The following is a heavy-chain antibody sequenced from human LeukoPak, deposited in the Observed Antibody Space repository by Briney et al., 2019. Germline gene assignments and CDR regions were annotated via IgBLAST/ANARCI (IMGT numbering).Heavy chain of an antibody. D-gene: IGHD1-26*01. J-gene: IGHJ6*02. CDR3: ARASPTTDYYYYGMDV. CDR2: IYTSGST. CDR1: GGSISSYY. V-gene: IGHV4-4*07. Sequence: PSETLSLTCTVSGGSISSYYWSWIRQPAGKGLEWIGRIYTSGSTNYNPSLKSRVTMSVDTSKNQFSLKLSSVTAADTAVYYCARASPTTDYYYYGMDVWGQGTTVTVSS.